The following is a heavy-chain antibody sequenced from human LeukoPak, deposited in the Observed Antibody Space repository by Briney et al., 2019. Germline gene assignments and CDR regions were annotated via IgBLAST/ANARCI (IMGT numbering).Heavy chain of an antibody. D-gene: IGHD6-19*01. V-gene: IGHV4-59*08. CDR3: ARWYSSGWAFDY. CDR1: GGSISPYN. J-gene: IGHJ4*02. CDR2: IHYSGST. Sequence: PSETLSLTCSVSGGSISPYNWNWIRQPPGKGLEWIGYIHYSGSTKYNPSLKSRVTISVDTSKNQFSLKLSSVTAADTAVYYCARWYSSGWAFDYWGQGTLVTVSS.